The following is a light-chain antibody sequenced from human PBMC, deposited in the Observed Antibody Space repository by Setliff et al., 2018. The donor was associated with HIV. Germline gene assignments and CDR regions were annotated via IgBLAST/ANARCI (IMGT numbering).Light chain of an antibody. CDR2: GAS. CDR3: QQYGTSQT. Sequence: EIVLTQSPGTLSLSPGERATLSCRASQSISSNYLAWYQQRPGQAPRLLIYGASSRATGIPDRFSGSGSGTDFTLTVSRLEPEDFAVYYCQQYGTSQTFGQGTRWIS. CDR1: QSISSNY. V-gene: IGKV3-20*01. J-gene: IGKJ1*01.